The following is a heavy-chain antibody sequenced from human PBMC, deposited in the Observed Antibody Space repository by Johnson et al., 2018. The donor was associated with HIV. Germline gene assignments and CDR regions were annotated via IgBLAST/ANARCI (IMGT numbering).Heavy chain of an antibody. CDR3: ARVGVDDAFDF. V-gene: IGHV3-20*04. CDR1: GFTFDDYG. CDR2: INWNGGST. D-gene: IGHD2-15*01. J-gene: IGHJ3*01. Sequence: GGLVRPGGSLRLSCAASGFTFDDYGMSWVRQAPGKGLEWVSGINWNGGSTDYADSVKGRFTISRDNAKNSLFLQMNSLRAEDTALYSCARVGVDDAFDFWGQGTMVTVSS.